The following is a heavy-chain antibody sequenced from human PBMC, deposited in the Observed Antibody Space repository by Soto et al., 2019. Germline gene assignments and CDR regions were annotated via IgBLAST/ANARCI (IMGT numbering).Heavy chain of an antibody. V-gene: IGHV3-11*01. D-gene: IGHD5-18*01. J-gene: IGHJ5*02. CDR3: ARDSAFGYSYGRNWFDP. CDR2: ISSSGSTI. CDR1: GFTFSDYY. Sequence: GESLKISCAASGFTFSDYYMSWIRQAPGKGLEWVSYISSSGSTIYYADSVKGRFTISRDNAKNSLYLQMNSLRAEDTSVYYCARDSAFGYSYGRNWFDPWGQGTLVTVSS.